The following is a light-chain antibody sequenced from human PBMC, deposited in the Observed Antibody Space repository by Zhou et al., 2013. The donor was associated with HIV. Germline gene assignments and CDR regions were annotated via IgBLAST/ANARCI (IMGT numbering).Light chain of an antibody. Sequence: EIVLTQSPATLSLSPGERGTLSCRASQNIKTSLAWYQQKPGQPPRLLIYDASHRATGVPARFSGGGSGTDFTLTISRLEPEDFAVYYCQQYDSSPITFGQGTRLEI. V-gene: IGKV3-20*01. J-gene: IGKJ5*01. CDR3: QQYDSSPIT. CDR1: QNIKTS. CDR2: DAS.